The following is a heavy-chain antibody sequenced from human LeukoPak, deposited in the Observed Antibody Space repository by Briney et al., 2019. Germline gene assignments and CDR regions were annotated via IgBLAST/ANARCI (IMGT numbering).Heavy chain of an antibody. CDR1: GYRFTNYW. CDR2: IYPGDSNT. CDR3: ARRVVNNRNWYFNL. J-gene: IGHJ2*01. V-gene: IGHV5-51*01. D-gene: IGHD4-23*01. Sequence: NSGASLQISCKGSGYRFTNYWIGWVRQLPGKGLEWMGIIYPGDSNTRYSPSFQGQVTISADKSINTSYVQWSSLKASDTAMYYCARRVVNNRNWYFNLWGRGTLVTVSS.